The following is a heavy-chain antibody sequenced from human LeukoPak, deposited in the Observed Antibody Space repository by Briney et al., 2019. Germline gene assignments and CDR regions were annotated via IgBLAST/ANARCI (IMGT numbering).Heavy chain of an antibody. Sequence: PGGSRRLSCGASGFTFSKFWMIWVRQAPGKGLEWVANIKQDGSERYYVDSVKGRFTISRDNAKASLYLQMTSLRVEDTADYYCASRANSRYPYYLDWWGQGTLVTVSS. CDR1: GFTFSKFW. D-gene: IGHD3-9*01. J-gene: IGHJ4*02. CDR2: IKQDGSER. CDR3: ASRANSRYPYYLDW. V-gene: IGHV3-7*05.